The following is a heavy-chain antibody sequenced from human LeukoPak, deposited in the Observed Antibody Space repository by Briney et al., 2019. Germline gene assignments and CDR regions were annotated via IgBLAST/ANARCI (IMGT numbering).Heavy chain of an antibody. Sequence: GGSLRLSCAASGFTFSSYGMQWVRQAPGKGLEWVAATSYDGSNKHYADSVKGRFTISRDNSKNTLYLQMTSLRAEDTAVYYCAKRGELVASIDPHCFGNWGQGALVTVSS. J-gene: IGHJ4*02. CDR1: GFTFSSYG. V-gene: IGHV3-30*18. CDR3: AKRGELVASIDPHCFGN. CDR2: TSYDGSNK. D-gene: IGHD5-12*01.